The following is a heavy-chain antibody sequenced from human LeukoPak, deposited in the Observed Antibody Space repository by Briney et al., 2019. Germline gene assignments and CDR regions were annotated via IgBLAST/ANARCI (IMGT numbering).Heavy chain of an antibody. CDR2: IYFSGST. D-gene: IGHD2-15*01. CDR1: GDSINTYY. CDR3: ARGCSAATCPFDY. V-gene: IGHV4-59*12. J-gene: IGHJ4*02. Sequence: SETLSLTCTVSGDSINTYYWSWIRQPPGKGLEWIGYIYFSGSTNYNPSLKSRVTISVDTSKNQLSLKLSSVTAADTAVYYCARGCSAATCPFDYWGQGTLVTVSS.